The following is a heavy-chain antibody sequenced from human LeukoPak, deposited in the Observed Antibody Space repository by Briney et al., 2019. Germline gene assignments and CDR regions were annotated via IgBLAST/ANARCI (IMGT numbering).Heavy chain of an antibody. V-gene: IGHV5-51*01. CDR2: IYPGDSDT. CDR1: GYSFTNYW. D-gene: IGHD5-24*01. Sequence: PGESLKISCKGSGYSFTNYWIGWVRQMPGKGLEWMGIIYPGDSDTRYSPSFQGQVTISADKSISTAYLQWGSLKASDTAIYYCARHAVRDGYNRHNDYWGQGTLVTVSS. J-gene: IGHJ4*02. CDR3: ARHAVRDGYNRHNDY.